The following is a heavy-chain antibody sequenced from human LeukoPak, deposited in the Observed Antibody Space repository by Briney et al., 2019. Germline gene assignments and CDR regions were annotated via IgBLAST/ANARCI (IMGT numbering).Heavy chain of an antibody. D-gene: IGHD2-2*01. CDR1: GFTFSDYW. CDR2: IDQDGSGK. Sequence: GGSLRLSCAASGFTFSDYWMTWVRQAPGKGLEWVANIDQDGSGKIYVDSVKGRFTISRDNAKKSLYLQMNSLRPEDSALYYCVRDQGPAGDSWGQGTLVLVSS. J-gene: IGHJ4*02. CDR3: VRDQGPAGDS. V-gene: IGHV3-7*01.